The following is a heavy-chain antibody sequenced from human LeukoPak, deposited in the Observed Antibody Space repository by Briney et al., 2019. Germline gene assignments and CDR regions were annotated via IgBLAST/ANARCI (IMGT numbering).Heavy chain of an antibody. Sequence: GGSLRLSCAASGFTFSSYAMHWVRQAPGKGLEYVSAISSNGGSTYYANSVKGRFTISRDNSKNTLYLQMGSLRAEDMAVYYCARSIAARIGALDIWGQGTMVTVSS. CDR1: GFTFSSYA. D-gene: IGHD6-6*01. CDR2: ISSNGGST. J-gene: IGHJ3*02. V-gene: IGHV3-64*01. CDR3: ARSIAARIGALDI.